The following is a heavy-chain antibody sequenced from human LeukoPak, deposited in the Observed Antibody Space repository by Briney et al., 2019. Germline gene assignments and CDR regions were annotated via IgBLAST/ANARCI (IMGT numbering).Heavy chain of an antibody. CDR3: ARGTNVVVPAAIIS. D-gene: IGHD2-2*01. V-gene: IGHV3-7*01. Sequence: PGGSLRLSCAASGFTFSSYWMSWVRQAPGKGPEWVANIKQDGSEKYYVDSVKGRFTISRDNAKNSLYLQMNSLRAEDTAVYYCARGTNVVVPAAIISWGQGTLVTVSS. CDR2: IKQDGSEK. CDR1: GFTFSSYW. J-gene: IGHJ4*02.